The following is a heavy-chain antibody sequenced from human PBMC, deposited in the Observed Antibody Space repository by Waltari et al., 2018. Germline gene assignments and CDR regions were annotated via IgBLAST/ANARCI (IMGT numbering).Heavy chain of an antibody. CDR3: AGIDYGDYGDAFDI. CDR1: GGTFSSYA. V-gene: IGHV1-69*01. J-gene: IGHJ3*02. CDR2: IIPIFGTA. Sequence: VQLVQSGAEVTKPGSSVTVSCKASGGTFSSYAISWVRQAPGQGLEWIGGIIPIFGTANYEQKFKGRGTITADESTSTADMELGSLRSVDTAVYYCAGIDYGDYGDAFDIWGQGTMVTVAS. D-gene: IGHD4-17*01.